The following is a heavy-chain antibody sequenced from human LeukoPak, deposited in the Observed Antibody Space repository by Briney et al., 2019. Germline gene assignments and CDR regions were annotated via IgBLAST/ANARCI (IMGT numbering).Heavy chain of an antibody. Sequence: GGSLRLSCAASGFTVSSNYMSWVRQAPGKGLEWVSVIYSGGSTYYADSVKGRFTISRDSSKNTLYLQMNSLRAEDTAVYYCARDSDYYDSRGSLGAYWGQGTLVTVSS. D-gene: IGHD3-22*01. V-gene: IGHV3-53*01. CDR3: ARDSDYYDSRGSLGAY. J-gene: IGHJ4*02. CDR1: GFTVSSNY. CDR2: IYSGGST.